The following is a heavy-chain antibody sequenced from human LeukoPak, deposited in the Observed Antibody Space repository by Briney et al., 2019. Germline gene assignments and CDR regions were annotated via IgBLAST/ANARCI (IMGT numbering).Heavy chain of an antibody. D-gene: IGHD5-18*01. Sequence: SETLSLTCTVSGGSISTFYWSWIRQLPGKGLEWIGYIDYSGSTNYNPSLKSRVIISVDTSNNQFSLNLSSVTAADTAVYYCARGGRGYSYEIDYWGQGTLVTVSS. CDR3: ARGGRGYSYEIDY. CDR2: IDYSGST. J-gene: IGHJ4*02. V-gene: IGHV4-59*01. CDR1: GGSISTFY.